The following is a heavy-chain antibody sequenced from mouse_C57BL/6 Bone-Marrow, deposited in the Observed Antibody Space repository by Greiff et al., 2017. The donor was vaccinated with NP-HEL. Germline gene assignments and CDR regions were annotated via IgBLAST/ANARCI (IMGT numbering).Heavy chain of an antibody. Sequence: VQLQQSGAELAKPGASVKLSCTASGYTFTSYWMHWVKQRPGQGLEWIGYINPGGGYTKYNPKFKDKATLTADKSSSTAYMQLSSLTYEASAVYYCARLELRHDYWGQGTTLTVSA. D-gene: IGHD2-12*01. CDR1: GYTFTSYW. J-gene: IGHJ2*01. CDR2: INPGGGYT. V-gene: IGHV1-7*01. CDR3: ARLELRHDY.